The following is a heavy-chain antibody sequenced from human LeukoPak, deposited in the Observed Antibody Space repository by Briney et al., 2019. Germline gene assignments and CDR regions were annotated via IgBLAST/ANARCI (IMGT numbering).Heavy chain of an antibody. CDR1: GFTFSTYA. D-gene: IGHD5-18*01. V-gene: IGHV3-23*01. CDR3: ASNERRGYTYGYFDY. Sequence: GGSLRLSCRTSGFTFSTYAMGWVRQAPGKGLEWVSTISGRGDSTYYADSVRGRFTISRDNSKNTLYLQISGLRVEDTAVYYCASNERRGYTYGYFDYWGQGTLVTVSS. J-gene: IGHJ4*02. CDR2: ISGRGDST.